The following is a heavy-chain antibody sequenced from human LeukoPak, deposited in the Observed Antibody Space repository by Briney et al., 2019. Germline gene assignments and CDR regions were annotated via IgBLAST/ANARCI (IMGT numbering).Heavy chain of an antibody. CDR2: IKSNSGDT. Sequence: GASVKVSCKASGYTFTDYYIHWVRQAPGQRPEWMGWIKSNSGDTNYAQRFQGRVTMTRDTSISTAYMELSRLRSDDTAVYYCASGVFSGSYFYYFDYWGQGTLVTVSS. CDR1: GYTFTDYY. J-gene: IGHJ4*02. CDR3: ASGVFSGSYFYYFDY. V-gene: IGHV1-2*02. D-gene: IGHD3-10*01.